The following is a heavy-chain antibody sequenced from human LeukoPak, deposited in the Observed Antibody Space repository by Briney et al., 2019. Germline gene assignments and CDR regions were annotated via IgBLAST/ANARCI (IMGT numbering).Heavy chain of an antibody. J-gene: IGHJ4*02. CDR2: ISGSGGST. V-gene: IGHV3-23*01. CDR3: AKAGDSSGWYYFDY. Sequence: GGSLRLSCAASGFTFSSYAMSWVRQAPEKGLEWVSAISGSGGSTYYADSVKGRFTISRDNSKNTLYLQMNSLRAEDTAVYYCAKAGDSSGWYYFDYWGQGTLVTVSS. CDR1: GFTFSSYA. D-gene: IGHD6-19*01.